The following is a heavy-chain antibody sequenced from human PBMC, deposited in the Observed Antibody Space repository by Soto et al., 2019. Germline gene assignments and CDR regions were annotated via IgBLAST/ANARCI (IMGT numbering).Heavy chain of an antibody. CDR2: IKSKTDGGTT. J-gene: IGHJ4*02. Sequence: EVQLVESGGGLVKPGGSLRLSCAASGFTFSNAWLSWVRQAPGKGLEWVGRIKSKTDGGTTDYAAPVKGRFTISRDDSKNTLYLQMNSLKTEDTAVYYCTTKNVITIFGVVITGIDYWGQGTRVTVSS. V-gene: IGHV3-15*01. CDR1: GFTFSNAW. CDR3: TTKNVITIFGVVITGIDY. D-gene: IGHD3-3*01.